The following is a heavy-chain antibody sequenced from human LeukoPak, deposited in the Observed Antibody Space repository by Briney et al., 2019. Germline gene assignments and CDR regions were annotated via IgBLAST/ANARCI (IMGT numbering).Heavy chain of an antibody. CDR3: ARNAGNSDVDF. CDR2: IYHSGST. Sequence: SGTLSLTCAVSGGSITSSNWWTWARQPPEKGLEWIGEIYHSGSTNYNPSLKSRVTISVDKSSNQFSLKLNSVTAADTAVYYCARNAGNSDVDFWGQGTLVTVSS. CDR1: GGSITSSNW. D-gene: IGHD4-23*01. J-gene: IGHJ4*02. V-gene: IGHV4-4*02.